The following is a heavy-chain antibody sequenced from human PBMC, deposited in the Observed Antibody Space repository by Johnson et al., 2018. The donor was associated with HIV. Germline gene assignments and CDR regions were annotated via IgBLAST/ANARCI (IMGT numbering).Heavy chain of an antibody. V-gene: IGHV3-66*01. CDR2: IYSGGSP. Sequence: VQLVESGGGLVKPGGSLRLSCAASGFTFSDYYMSWVRQAPGKGLEWVSVIYSGGSPYYADSVKGRFTISRDNSKNTLYLQMNSLRAEDTAVYYCARDATPWGGDYVGYAFDLWGQGTVVTVSS. CDR1: GFTFSDYY. J-gene: IGHJ3*01. D-gene: IGHD4-17*01. CDR3: ARDATPWGGDYVGYAFDL.